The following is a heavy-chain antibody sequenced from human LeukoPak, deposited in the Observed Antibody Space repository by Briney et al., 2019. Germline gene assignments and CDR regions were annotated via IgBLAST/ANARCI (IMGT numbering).Heavy chain of an antibody. CDR1: GGSISNDY. Sequence: SETLSLTCSVSGGSISNDYWSWIRLPPGKGLEWIGYIYYSGSANYNPSLSNRVTISVDTSKNQFSLRLSSVTAADTAVYYCARVGADGSGFLFDYWGQGTLVTVSS. CDR2: IYYSGSA. V-gene: IGHV4-59*01. J-gene: IGHJ4*02. CDR3: ARVGADGSGFLFDY. D-gene: IGHD3-10*01.